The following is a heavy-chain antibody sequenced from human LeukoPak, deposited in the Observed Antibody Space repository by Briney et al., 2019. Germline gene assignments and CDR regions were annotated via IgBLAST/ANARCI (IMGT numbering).Heavy chain of an antibody. Sequence: PGGSLRLSCAASGFTFDDYAMHWVRQAPGKGLEWVSGISWNSDSISYADSVKGRFTISRDNAKNSLYLQMNSLRAEDTALYYCAKDTGIAVAGTLDYWGQGTLVTVSS. V-gene: IGHV3-9*01. D-gene: IGHD6-19*01. CDR1: GFTFDDYA. J-gene: IGHJ4*02. CDR2: ISWNSDSI. CDR3: AKDTGIAVAGTLDY.